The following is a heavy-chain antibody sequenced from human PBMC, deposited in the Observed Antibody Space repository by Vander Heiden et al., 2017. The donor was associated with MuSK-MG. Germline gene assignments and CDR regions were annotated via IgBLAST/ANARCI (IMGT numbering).Heavy chain of an antibody. CDR2: INHSGST. CDR3: ARGQGARRWFDP. CDR1: GGSFSGYY. J-gene: IGHJ5*02. Sequence: QVQLQQWGAGLLKPSETLSLTCAVYGGSFSGYYWSWIRQPPGKGLEWIGEINHSGSTNYNPSLKSRVTISVDTSKNQFSLKLSSVTAADTAVYYCARGQGARRWFDPWGQGTLVTVSS. V-gene: IGHV4-34*01.